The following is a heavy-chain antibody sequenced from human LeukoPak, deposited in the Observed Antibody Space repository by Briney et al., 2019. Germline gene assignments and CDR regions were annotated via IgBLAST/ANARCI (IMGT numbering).Heavy chain of an antibody. J-gene: IGHJ4*02. Sequence: PSETLSLTCTVSGGSISSISYYWGWIRQPPGKGLDWIGSIYYSGSTYYNPSLKSRVTISLDTSKNQFSLELSSVTAADTAVYYCAKTGTITRYCTNGVCYISNWGQGTLVTVSS. CDR3: AKTGTITRYCTNGVCYISN. CDR2: IYYSGST. D-gene: IGHD2-8*01. V-gene: IGHV4-39*07. CDR1: GGSISSISYY.